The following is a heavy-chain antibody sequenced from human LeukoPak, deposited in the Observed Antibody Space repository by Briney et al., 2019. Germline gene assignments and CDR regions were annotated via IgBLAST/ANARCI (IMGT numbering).Heavy chain of an antibody. D-gene: IGHD3-3*01. V-gene: IGHV4-34*01. CDR1: GALLNVYY. CDR2: DAHKGPT. J-gene: IGHJ4*02. Sequence: AETLSLPCAVWGALLNVYYWRWMRQTRGKGLLWIGEDAHKGPTVHSATLNMKYNPSFKSRVTMSVDPSKNHCSPQFCSVTSAETATYYCVRRGADGGYYYFDYWGRGHLVMVSS. CDR3: VRRGADGGYYYFDY.